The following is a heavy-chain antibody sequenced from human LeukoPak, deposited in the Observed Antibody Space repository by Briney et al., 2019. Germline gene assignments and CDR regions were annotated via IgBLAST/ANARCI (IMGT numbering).Heavy chain of an antibody. Sequence: SETLSLTCTVSGGSISSDYWSWIRQPPRKRLEWSGYIYYSGSTNYNPSLKSRVTISVDTSKKQFSLKLSSVTAADAAVYYCAREDYYDSSGYYSEEYYFDYWGQGTLVTVSS. D-gene: IGHD3-22*01. CDR1: GGSISSDY. J-gene: IGHJ4*02. CDR2: IYYSGST. V-gene: IGHV4-59*01. CDR3: AREDYYDSSGYYSEEYYFDY.